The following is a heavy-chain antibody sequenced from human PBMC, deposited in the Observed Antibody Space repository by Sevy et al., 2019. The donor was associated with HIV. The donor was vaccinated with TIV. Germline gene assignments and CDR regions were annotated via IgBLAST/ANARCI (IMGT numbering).Heavy chain of an antibody. CDR3: ARGMVRGAPGAFDI. CDR2: IYYSGST. V-gene: IGHV4-59*01. Sequence: SETLSLTCTVSGGSISSYYWSWIRQPPGKGLEWIGYIYYSGSTNYNPSLKSRVTISVDTSKNQFSRKLSSVTAADTAVYYCARGMVRGAPGAFDIWGQGTMVTVSS. CDR1: GGSISSYY. J-gene: IGHJ3*02. D-gene: IGHD3-10*01.